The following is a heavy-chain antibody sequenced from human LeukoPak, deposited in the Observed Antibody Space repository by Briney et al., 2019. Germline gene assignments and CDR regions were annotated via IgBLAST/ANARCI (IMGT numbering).Heavy chain of an antibody. CDR2: INSDGSDT. CDR1: GFTFNSYW. D-gene: IGHD2-15*01. Sequence: QPGGSLRLSCAASGFTFNSYWFHWIRQAPGKGLVWVSRINSDGSDTIYADSVKGRFTISRDNAKSTVYLQMNSLKAEDTAVYYCARGGYHHGFDIWGQGPMVTVSS. J-gene: IGHJ3*02. CDR3: ARGGYHHGFDI. V-gene: IGHV3-74*01.